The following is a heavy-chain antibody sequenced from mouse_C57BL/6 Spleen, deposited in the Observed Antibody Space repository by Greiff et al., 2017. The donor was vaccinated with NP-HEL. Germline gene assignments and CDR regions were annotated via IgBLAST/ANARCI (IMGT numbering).Heavy chain of an antibody. CDR1: GYTFTSYW. CDR2: IYPSDSET. CDR3: ARPGYYGRRPPWYFDV. D-gene: IGHD1-1*01. J-gene: IGHJ1*03. V-gene: IGHV1-61*01. Sequence: QVQLQQPGAELVRPGSSVKLSCKASGYTFTSYWMDWVKQRPGQGLEWIGNIYPSDSETHYNQKFKDKATLTVDKSSSTAYMQLSSLTSEDSAVYYCARPGYYGRRPPWYFDVWGTGTTVTVSS.